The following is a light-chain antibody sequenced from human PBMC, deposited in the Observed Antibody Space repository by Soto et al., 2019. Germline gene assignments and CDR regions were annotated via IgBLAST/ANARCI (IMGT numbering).Light chain of an antibody. V-gene: IGLV2-14*01. Sequence: QSVLTPPASVSWSPGQSITISCTGTSSDVGGYNYVSWYQQHPGKAPKLMIYDVSNRPSGVSNRFSGSKSGNTASLTISGLQAEDEADYYCSSYTSSSLVFGGGTQLTVL. J-gene: IGLJ2*01. CDR1: SSDVGGYNY. CDR2: DVS. CDR3: SSYTSSSLV.